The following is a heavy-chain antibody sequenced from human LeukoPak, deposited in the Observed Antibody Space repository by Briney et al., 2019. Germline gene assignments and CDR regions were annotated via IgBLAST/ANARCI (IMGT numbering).Heavy chain of an antibody. Sequence: PGGSLRLSCAASGFTFSHFAMNWVRQAPGKGLEWVSSISSSTSYIYYADSVKGRFTISRDNAKNSLYLQMNSLRAQDTAVYYCARFPGWELPPRYFDLWGRGTLVTVSS. CDR2: ISSSTSYI. D-gene: IGHD1-26*01. J-gene: IGHJ2*01. V-gene: IGHV3-21*01. CDR3: ARFPGWELPPRYFDL. CDR1: GFTFSHFA.